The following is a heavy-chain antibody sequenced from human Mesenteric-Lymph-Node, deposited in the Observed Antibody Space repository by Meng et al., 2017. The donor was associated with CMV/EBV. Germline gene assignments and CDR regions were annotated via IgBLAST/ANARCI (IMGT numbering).Heavy chain of an antibody. J-gene: IGHJ4*02. Sequence: ASVKVSCKASGDTFITYDINWVRQATGQGLEWMGWIDPKRNNAGYAQNFQGRVTITSNTSISAAYMELSSLRFEDTAVYYCARYPNYYDSSGYYSFDYWGQGTLVTVSS. V-gene: IGHV1-8*03. CDR2: IDPKRNNA. D-gene: IGHD3-22*01. CDR3: ARYPNYYDSSGYYSFDY. CDR1: GDTFITYD.